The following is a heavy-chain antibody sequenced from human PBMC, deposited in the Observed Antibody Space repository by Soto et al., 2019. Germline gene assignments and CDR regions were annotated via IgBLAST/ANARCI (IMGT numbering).Heavy chain of an antibody. D-gene: IGHD6-13*01. V-gene: IGHV3-23*01. CDR3: AKDPGYSRSWSNWLDP. Sequence: GESLRLSCAASGFTFSSYAMSWVRQAPGKGLEWVSGISGSGGSTYNTDSVKGRFTISRDNSKNTLYLQMNSLRAEDTAVYYCAKDPGYSRSWSNWLDPWGQGTLVTVS. CDR1: GFTFSSYA. CDR2: ISGSGGST. J-gene: IGHJ5*02.